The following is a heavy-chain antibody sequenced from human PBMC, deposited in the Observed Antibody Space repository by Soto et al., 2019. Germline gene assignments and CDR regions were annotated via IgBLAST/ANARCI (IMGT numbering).Heavy chain of an antibody. CDR3: ARAGYASGNFYNNWLDP. Sequence: PGGSLRLSCAASGFAFDDYAMNWVRQAPGKGLEWVSGINWKGDNTVYGDSVKGRFTISRDNAKNSLYLQMDRLTADDTAFYYCARAGYASGNFYNNWLDPWGQGTLVTVSS. V-gene: IGHV3-20*04. J-gene: IGHJ5*02. CDR1: GFAFDDYA. CDR2: INWKGDNT. D-gene: IGHD3-10*01.